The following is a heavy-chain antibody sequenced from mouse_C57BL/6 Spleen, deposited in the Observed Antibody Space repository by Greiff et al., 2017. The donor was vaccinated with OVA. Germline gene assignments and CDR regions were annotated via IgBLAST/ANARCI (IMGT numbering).Heavy chain of an antibody. CDR3: ARDGASSGYGFAY. Sequence: VQLQQSGAELVKPGASVKISCKASGYAFRSYWMNWVKQRPGKGLEWIGQLYPGDGDTNYNGKFKGKATLTADKSSSTAYMQLSSLTSEDSAVYFCARDGASSGYGFAYWGQGTLVTVSA. D-gene: IGHD3-2*02. CDR1: GYAFRSYW. CDR2: LYPGDGDT. V-gene: IGHV1-80*01. J-gene: IGHJ3*01.